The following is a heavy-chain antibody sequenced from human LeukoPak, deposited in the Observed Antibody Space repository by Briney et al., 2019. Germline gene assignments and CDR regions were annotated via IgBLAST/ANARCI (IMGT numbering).Heavy chain of an antibody. J-gene: IGHJ5*02. CDR1: GGSISSGDYY. Sequence: PSETLSLTCTVSGGSISSGDYYWSWIRQPPGKGLEWIGYIYYSGSTYYNPSLKSRVTISVDTSKNQFSLKLSSVTAADTAVYYCARDQKEVPAAMVDWWFDPWGQGTLVTVSS. V-gene: IGHV4-30-4*01. CDR3: ARDQKEVPAAMVDWWFDP. CDR2: IYYSGST. D-gene: IGHD2-2*01.